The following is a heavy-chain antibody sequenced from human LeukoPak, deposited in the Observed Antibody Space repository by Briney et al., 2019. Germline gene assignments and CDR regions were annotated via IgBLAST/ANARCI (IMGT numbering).Heavy chain of an antibody. D-gene: IGHD6-25*01. J-gene: IGHJ4*02. CDR3: ARDLCCPEKGQRLALFDY. CDR1: GYTFTSYG. Sequence: GASVKVSCKASGYTFTSYGISWVRQAPGQGLEWMGWISAYNGNTNYAQKVQGRVTMTTDTSTSTAYMELRSLRSDDTAVYYCARDLCCPEKGQRLALFDYWGQGTLVTVSS. CDR2: ISAYNGNT. V-gene: IGHV1-18*01.